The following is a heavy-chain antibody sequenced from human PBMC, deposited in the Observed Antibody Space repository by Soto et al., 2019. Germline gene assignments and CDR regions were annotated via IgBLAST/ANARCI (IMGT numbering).Heavy chain of an antibody. V-gene: IGHV4-59*08. CDR3: GRLVRDWFDP. J-gene: IGHJ5*02. Sequence: PSETLSLTCTVSGRSISSYYWSWIRQPPGKGLEWIGYIYCSGSTNYNPSLKSRVTISVDTSKNQFSLKLSSVTAADTAVYYCGRLVRDWFDPWGQGTLVTVSS. CDR2: IYCSGST. CDR1: GRSISSYY.